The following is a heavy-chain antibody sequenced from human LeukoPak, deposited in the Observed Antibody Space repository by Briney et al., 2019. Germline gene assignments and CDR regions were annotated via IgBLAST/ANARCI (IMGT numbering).Heavy chain of an antibody. D-gene: IGHD6-19*01. CDR1: GFTFSSYA. Sequence: PGGSLRLSCAASGFTFSSYAMSWVRQSPGKGLECVSGISGSAAVTYYADSVKGRFTISRDNSKNTLYLQMNGLRAEDTAIYYCARTGYSSLHGDYWGQGTLVTVSS. J-gene: IGHJ4*02. V-gene: IGHV3-23*01. CDR2: ISGSAAVT. CDR3: ARTGYSSLHGDY.